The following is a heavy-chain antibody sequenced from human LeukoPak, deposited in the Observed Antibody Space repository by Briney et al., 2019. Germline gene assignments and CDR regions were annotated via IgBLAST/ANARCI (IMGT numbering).Heavy chain of an antibody. Sequence: SETLSLTCAVSGYSISSGYYWGWIRQPPGKGLEWIGSMYHSGTTNYNPSLKSRLTISIDTSKNQLSLKLSSVTAADTAVYYFVRVNWVCDYWGQGTLVTVSS. CDR1: GYSISSGYY. V-gene: IGHV4-38-2*01. CDR3: VRVNWVCDY. D-gene: IGHD3-16*01. J-gene: IGHJ4*02. CDR2: MYHSGTT.